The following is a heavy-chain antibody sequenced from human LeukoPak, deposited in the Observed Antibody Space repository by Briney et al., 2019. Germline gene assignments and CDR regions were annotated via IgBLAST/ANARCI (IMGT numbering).Heavy chain of an antibody. D-gene: IGHD1-26*01. Sequence: GGSLRLSCKASGFTFSSYWMNWVRQAPGTGLEWVATIKPDGSEIHYVDSVEGRFTISRNNARNSLYLQMNTLTAEDTAVYYCARDRGGSYSAIDYWGQGTLVTVST. CDR2: IKPDGSEI. CDR1: GFTFSSYW. CDR3: ARDRGGSYSAIDY. V-gene: IGHV3-7*01. J-gene: IGHJ4*02.